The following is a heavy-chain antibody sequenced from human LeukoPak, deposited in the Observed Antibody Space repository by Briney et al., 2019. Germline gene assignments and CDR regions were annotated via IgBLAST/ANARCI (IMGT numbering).Heavy chain of an antibody. V-gene: IGHV3-74*01. CDR2: INGDGGST. CDR1: GFTFSSHW. D-gene: IGHD1-26*01. J-gene: IGHJ4*02. Sequence: PGGSLRLSCAASGFTFSSHWMHWVRQVPGKGLVWVSNINGDGGSTGYADSVKGRFTVSRDNAKNTLYLHMNSLRAEDTAVYYCARDQVGATPIDYWAREPWSPSPQ. CDR3: ARDQVGATPIDY.